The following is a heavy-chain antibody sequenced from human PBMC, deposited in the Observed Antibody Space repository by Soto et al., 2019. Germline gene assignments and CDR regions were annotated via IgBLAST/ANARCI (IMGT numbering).Heavy chain of an antibody. D-gene: IGHD2-15*01. J-gene: IGHJ1*01. V-gene: IGHV4-30-2*01. CDR3: ARGEVVALGY. Sequence: QLQLQESGSGLVKPSQTLSLTCAVSGGSISSGGYSWSWIRQPPGKGLEWIWYIYHRGSTYYNPYLTSRGTILVDMSKNQFSLKLSSVTAADTAVYYCARGEVVALGYWGQGTLVTVSS. CDR2: IYHRGST. CDR1: GGSISSGGYS.